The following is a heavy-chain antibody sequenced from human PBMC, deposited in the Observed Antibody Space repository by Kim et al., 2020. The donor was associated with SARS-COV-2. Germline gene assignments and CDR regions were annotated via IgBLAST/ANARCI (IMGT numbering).Heavy chain of an antibody. CDR2: ISWNSGSI. CDR3: AKDTGPEYQFGRDAFDI. Sequence: GGSLRLSCAASGFTFDDYAMHWVRQAPGKGLEWVSGISWNSGSIGYADSVKGRFTISRDNAKNSLYLQMNSLRAEDTALYYCAKDTGPEYQFGRDAFDIWGQGTMVTVSS. D-gene: IGHD3-16*01. J-gene: IGHJ3*02. V-gene: IGHV3-9*01. CDR1: GFTFDDYA.